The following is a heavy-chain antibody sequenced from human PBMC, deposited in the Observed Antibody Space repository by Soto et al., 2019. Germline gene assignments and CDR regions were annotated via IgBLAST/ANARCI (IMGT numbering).Heavy chain of an antibody. CDR1: GYTLTELS. CDR2: FDPEDGET. V-gene: IGHV1-24*01. D-gene: IGHD4-17*01. J-gene: IGHJ5*02. CDR3: ARGIKYGAYSRWFDP. Sequence: ASVKVSCKVSGYTLTELSMHWVRQAPGKGLEWMGGFDPEDGETIYAQKFQGRVTMTWDTSITTAYMELSSLRSEDTAVYFCARGIKYGAYSRWFDPWGQGTLVTVS.